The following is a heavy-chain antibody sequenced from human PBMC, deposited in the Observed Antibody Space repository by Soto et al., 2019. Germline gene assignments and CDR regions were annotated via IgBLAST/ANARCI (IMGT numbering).Heavy chain of an antibody. CDR1: GGSISSGDDF. D-gene: IGHD1-20*01. V-gene: IGHV4-30-4*01. CDR3: ARDRAKWKDYYYYGMDV. Sequence: QVQLQESGPGLVKPSQTLSLTCTVSGGSISSGDDFWTWIRQPPGKGLEWIGYIYYSGSTYYNPSLKRRLTMSVDKSKTQFSLKLSSVTAADTAVYYCARDRAKWKDYYYYGMDVWGQGTTVNVSS. J-gene: IGHJ6*02. CDR2: IYYSGST.